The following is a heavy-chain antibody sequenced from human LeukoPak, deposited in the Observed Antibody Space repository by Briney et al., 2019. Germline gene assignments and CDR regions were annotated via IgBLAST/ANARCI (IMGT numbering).Heavy chain of an antibody. Sequence: GRSLRLSCAASGFTFTIHAVHWVRQAPGKGLEWVAVTDGTNKFYSDSVRGRFTISGDTSKNTIYLQMNSLRPKDTAMYYCAKDLIAGPPDYFDYWGQGTLVSVSS. CDR3: AKDLIAGPPDYFDY. D-gene: IGHD2-21*01. J-gene: IGHJ4*02. V-gene: IGHV3-30-3*01. CDR2: TDGTNK. CDR1: GFTFTIHA.